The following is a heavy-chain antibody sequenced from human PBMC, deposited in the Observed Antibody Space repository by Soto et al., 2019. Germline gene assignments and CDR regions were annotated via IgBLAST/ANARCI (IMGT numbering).Heavy chain of an antibody. J-gene: IGHJ3*02. CDR2: INPSGGST. CDR1: GYTFTSYS. CDR3: ARGEYSWDAFEI. D-gene: IGHD5-18*01. Sequence: QVQLVQSGAEVKKPGASVKVSCKASGYTFTSYSMHWVRQAPGQGLEWMGIINPSGGSTSYAQKFQGRVNMTRDTSTSTVYMELSSLRSEDTAVYYCARGEYSWDAFEIWGQGTMVTVSS. V-gene: IGHV1-46*01.